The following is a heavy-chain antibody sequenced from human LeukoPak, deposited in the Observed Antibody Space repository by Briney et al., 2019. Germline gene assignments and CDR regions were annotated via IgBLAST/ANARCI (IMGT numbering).Heavy chain of an antibody. CDR2: IYYSGST. Sequence: PSETLSLTCTVSGGSISSYYWSWIRQPPGKGLEWIGYIYYSGSTNYNPSLKSRVTISVDTSKNQFSLKLSSVTAADTAVYCCARLGYCSSTSCENWGQGTLVTVSS. V-gene: IGHV4-59*08. D-gene: IGHD2-2*03. CDR1: GGSISSYY. J-gene: IGHJ4*02. CDR3: ARLGYCSSTSCEN.